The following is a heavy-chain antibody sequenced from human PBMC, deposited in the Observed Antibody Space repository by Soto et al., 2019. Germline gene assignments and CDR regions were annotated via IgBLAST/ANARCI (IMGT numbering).Heavy chain of an antibody. CDR3: ARDSSLYGAVAGPRGNWFDP. CDR2: ISAYNGNT. Sequence: ASVKVSCKASGYTFTSYGISWVRQAPGQGLEWMGWISAYNGNTNYAQKLQGRVTMTTDTSTSTAYMELRSLRSDDTAVYYCARDSSLYGAVAGPRGNWFDPWGQGTLVTVSS. J-gene: IGHJ5*02. D-gene: IGHD3-16*01. CDR1: GYTFTSYG. V-gene: IGHV1-18*01.